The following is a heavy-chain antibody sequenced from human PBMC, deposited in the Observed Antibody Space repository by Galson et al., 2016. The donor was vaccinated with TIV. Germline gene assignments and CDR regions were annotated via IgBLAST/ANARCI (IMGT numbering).Heavy chain of an antibody. CDR2: INPSGGGT. D-gene: IGHD5-18*01. Sequence: SVKVSCKASGCTFTSYYLYWVRQAPGQGLEWMGLINPSGGGTTYAQKFEGRVTITADESTSTAYMELSSLRSEGTAIYYCAKDRNTAMDTYYWYYGMDVWGQGTTVTVSS. CDR1: GCTFTSYY. CDR3: AKDRNTAMDTYYWYYGMDV. V-gene: IGHV1-46*01. J-gene: IGHJ6*02.